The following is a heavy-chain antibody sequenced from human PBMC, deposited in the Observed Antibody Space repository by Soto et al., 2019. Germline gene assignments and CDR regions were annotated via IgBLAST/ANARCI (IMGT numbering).Heavy chain of an antibody. V-gene: IGHV3-64*04. CDR3: AKDMYYGDYVHYFDY. J-gene: IGHJ4*02. CDR2: ISSSGGST. D-gene: IGHD4-17*01. CDR1: GFTFSSYA. Sequence: GGSLRLSCSASGFTFSSYAMHWVRQAPGKGLEYVSAISSSGGSTYYADSVKGRFTISRDNSKNTLYLQMNSLRAEDTAVYYCAKDMYYGDYVHYFDYRAQRTPVTVSS.